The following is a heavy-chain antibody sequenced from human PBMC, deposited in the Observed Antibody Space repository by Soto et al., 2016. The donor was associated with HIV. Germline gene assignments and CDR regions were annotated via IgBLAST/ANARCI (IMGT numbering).Heavy chain of an antibody. D-gene: IGHD3-10*01. CDR1: GFTFSSYA. V-gene: IGHV3-23*01. J-gene: IGHJ5*02. CDR2: ISGSGGST. Sequence: EVQLLESGGGLVQPGGSLRLSCAASGFTFSSYAMSWVRQAPGKGLEWVSAISGSGGSTYYADSVKGRFTISRDNSKNTLYLQMNSLRAEDTAVYYCAKSPGYYGSGSAPYNWFDPWGQGTLVTVSS. CDR3: AKSPGYYGSGSAPYNWFDP.